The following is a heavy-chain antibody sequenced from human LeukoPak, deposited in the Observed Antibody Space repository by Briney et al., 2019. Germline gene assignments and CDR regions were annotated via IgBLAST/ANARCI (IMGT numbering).Heavy chain of an antibody. CDR3: ARLVSLSGGYSYLGWFDP. D-gene: IGHD3-22*01. J-gene: IGHJ5*02. CDR1: GGSFSGYS. Sequence: SETLSLTCAVYGGSFSGYSWSWIRQPPGKGLELIGEINHSGSTNYNPSLKSRVTISVDTSKNQFSLKLSSVTAADTAVYYCARLVSLSGGYSYLGWFDPWGQGTLVTVSS. V-gene: IGHV4-34*01. CDR2: INHSGST.